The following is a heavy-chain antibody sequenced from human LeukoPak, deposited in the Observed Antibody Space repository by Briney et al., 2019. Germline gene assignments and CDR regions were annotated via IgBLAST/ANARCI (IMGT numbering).Heavy chain of an antibody. J-gene: IGHJ4*02. CDR2: ISISGTGT. D-gene: IGHD3-3*01. CDR1: GFTFNNYA. CDR3: AKEYYDFWSGYYYFDY. V-gene: IGHV3-23*01. Sequence: GGSLRLSCAASGFTFNNYAMSWVRQAPGKGLEWVSCISISGTGTYYADSVKGRFTISRDNSKNTLYLQMNSLRAEDTALYYCAKEYYDFWSGYYYFDYWGQGTLVTVSS.